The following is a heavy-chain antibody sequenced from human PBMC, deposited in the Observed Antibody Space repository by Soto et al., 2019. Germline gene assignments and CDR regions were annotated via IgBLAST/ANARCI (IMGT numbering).Heavy chain of an antibody. D-gene: IGHD3-22*01. Sequence: ASVKVSCKASGYTFTSYGISWVRQAPGQGLEWMGWISAYNGNTNYAQKLQGRVTMTTDTSTSTAYMELRSLRSEDTAVYYCASLGAYYYDSSGYYPGGYWGQGTLVTVSS. CDR2: ISAYNGNT. CDR1: GYTFTSYG. V-gene: IGHV1-18*04. J-gene: IGHJ4*02. CDR3: ASLGAYYYDSSGYYPGGY.